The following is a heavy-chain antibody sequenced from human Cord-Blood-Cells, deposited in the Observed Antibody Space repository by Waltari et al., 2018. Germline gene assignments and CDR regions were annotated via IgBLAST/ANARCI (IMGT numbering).Heavy chain of an antibody. CDR2: IYYSGST. CDR3: AREGGAHDYGDYVGYFDY. D-gene: IGHD4-17*01. Sequence: QVQLQESGPGLVKPSETLSLTCTVSGGSISSYYWSWIRQPPGQGLEWIGYIYYSGSTNYNPSLKSRVTISVDTSKNQFSLKLSSVTAADTAVYYCAREGGAHDYGDYVGYFDYWGQGTLVTVSS. CDR1: GGSISSYY. V-gene: IGHV4-59*01. J-gene: IGHJ4*02.